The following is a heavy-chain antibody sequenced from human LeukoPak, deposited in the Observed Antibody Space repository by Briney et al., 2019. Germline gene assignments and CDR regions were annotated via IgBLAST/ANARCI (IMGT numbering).Heavy chain of an antibody. CDR1: GGSIRSYY. V-gene: IGHV4-4*07. Sequence: SETLSLTCTVSGGSIRSYYWTWIRQPAGKGLEWIGRIYISGSTNYNASLKSRVTMSVDTSKNQLSLKLSSVTAADTAVYYCASEANPFDPFDHWGQGTLVTVSS. J-gene: IGHJ4*02. CDR3: ASEANPFDPFDH. D-gene: IGHD3-16*01. CDR2: IYISGST.